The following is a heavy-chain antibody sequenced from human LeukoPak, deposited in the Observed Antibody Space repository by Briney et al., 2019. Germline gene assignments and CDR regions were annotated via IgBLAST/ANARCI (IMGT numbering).Heavy chain of an antibody. CDR1: GFTFSSYW. CDR3: ARIGIYSWRDYYYMDV. J-gene: IGHJ6*03. V-gene: IGHV3-7*01. Sequence: GGSLRLSCAASGFTFSSYWMSWVRQAPGEGLEWVANIKQDGSEKYYVDSVKGRFTISRDNAKNSLYLQMNSLRAEDTAVYYCARIGIYSWRDYYYMDVWDKGTTVTVSS. D-gene: IGHD5-18*01. CDR2: IKQDGSEK.